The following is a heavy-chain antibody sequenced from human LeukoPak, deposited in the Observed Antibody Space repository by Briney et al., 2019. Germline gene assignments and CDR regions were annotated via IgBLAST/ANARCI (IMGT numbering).Heavy chain of an antibody. CDR1: GFTFSNYA. CDR3: ARWGVPIYYYYMDV. D-gene: IGHD3-16*01. J-gene: IGHJ6*03. V-gene: IGHV3-23*01. Sequence: GGSLRLSCAASGFTFSNYAMSWVRQSPGKGLEWVSGISGSSFTTYYADSVKGRFTISRDNAKHSLYLQMNSLRAEDTAVYYCARWGVPIYYYYMDVWGKGTTVTVSS. CDR2: ISGSSFTT.